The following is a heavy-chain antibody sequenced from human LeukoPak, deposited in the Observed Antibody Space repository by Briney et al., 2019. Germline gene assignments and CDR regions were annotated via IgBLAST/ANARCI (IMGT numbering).Heavy chain of an antibody. V-gene: IGHV1-46*01. J-gene: IGHJ4*02. CDR2: INPSGGST. D-gene: IGHD3-16*01. CDR3: ARVGSMTTLDY. Sequence: ASVKVSCKASGYTFTSYYMRWMRQAPGQGLEWMGIINPSGGSTSYAQKFQGRVTMTRDTSTSTVYMELSSLRSEDTAVYYCARVGSMTTLDYWGQGTLVTVSS. CDR1: GYTFTSYY.